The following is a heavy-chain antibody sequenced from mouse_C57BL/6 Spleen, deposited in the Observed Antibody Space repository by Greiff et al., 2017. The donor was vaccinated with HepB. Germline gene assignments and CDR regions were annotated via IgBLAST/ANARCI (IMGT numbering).Heavy chain of an antibody. CDR2: IYPGDGDT. Sequence: QVQLKQSGPELVKPGASVKISCKASGYAFSSSWMNWVKQRPGKGLEWIGRIYPGDGDTNYNGKFKGKATLTADKSSSTAYMQLSSLTSEDSAVYFCARFPTGTGYYFDYWGQGTTLTVSS. J-gene: IGHJ2*01. CDR1: GYAFSSSW. V-gene: IGHV1-82*01. D-gene: IGHD4-1*02. CDR3: ARFPTGTGYYFDY.